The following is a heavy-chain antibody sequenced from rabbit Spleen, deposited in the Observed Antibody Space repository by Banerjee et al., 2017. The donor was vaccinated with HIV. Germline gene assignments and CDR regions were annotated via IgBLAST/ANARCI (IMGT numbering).Heavy chain of an antibody. CDR3: ARETSSGWGVLSYYFNL. J-gene: IGHJ4*01. V-gene: IGHV1S45*01. CDR1: GVSSSGSSY. Sequence: QEQLVESGGGLVQPEGFLTLTCTASGVSSSGSSYICWVRQAPVKGLEWIGCIELGSSGFTYFASWAKGRFTISKTSSTTVTLQMTSLTAADTATYFCARETSSGWGVLSYYFNLWGQGTLVTVS. CDR2: IELGSSGFT. D-gene: IGHD4-1*01.